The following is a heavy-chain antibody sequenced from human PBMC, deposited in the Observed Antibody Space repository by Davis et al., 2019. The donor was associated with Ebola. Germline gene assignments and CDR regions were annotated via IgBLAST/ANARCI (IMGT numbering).Heavy chain of an antibody. Sequence: ASVKVSCKASGYTFISYYMNWVRQAPGEGLEWLGWIRTYDGNTNYAQKLQDRVTMTTDTSTTTVFMELRNLRSDDTAVYWCARGEGAPDYWGQGTLVTVSS. CDR3: ARGEGAPDY. V-gene: IGHV1-18*04. CDR2: IRTYDGNT. J-gene: IGHJ4*02. CDR1: GYTFISYY. D-gene: IGHD1-26*01.